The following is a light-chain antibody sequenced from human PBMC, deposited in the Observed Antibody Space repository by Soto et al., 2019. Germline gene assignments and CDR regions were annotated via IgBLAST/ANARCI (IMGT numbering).Light chain of an antibody. CDR1: QIISSW. CDR3: QQYNSFQT. Sequence: DIQMTQSPSTLSASVGDRVTITCRASQIISSWLAWYQQKPGKAPKLLIYKASSLESGVPSRFRCSGSGTAFTLTISSLQPDDFATYYCQQYNSFQTFGKGTKLEI. CDR2: KAS. J-gene: IGKJ1*01. V-gene: IGKV1-5*03.